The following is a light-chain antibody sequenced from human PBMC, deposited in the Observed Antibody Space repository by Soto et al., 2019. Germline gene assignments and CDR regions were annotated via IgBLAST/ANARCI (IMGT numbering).Light chain of an antibody. CDR1: SSDVGGHNY. Sequence: QSMLTQPSSVSGSPGQSITISCTGSSSDVGGHNYVSWYQQHPGKAPKLMIYEVTNRPSGVSNRFSGSKSGNTASLTISGLQAEDEADYYCSSYTFTSTLYVFGTGTKVTVL. V-gene: IGLV2-14*01. CDR3: SSYTFTSTLYV. CDR2: EVT. J-gene: IGLJ1*01.